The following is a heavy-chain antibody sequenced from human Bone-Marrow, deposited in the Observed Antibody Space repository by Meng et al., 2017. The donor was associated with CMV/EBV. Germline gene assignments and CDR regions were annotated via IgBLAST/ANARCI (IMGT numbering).Heavy chain of an antibody. V-gene: IGHV4-38-2*02. Sequence: SETLSLTCTVSGYSISSGYYWGWIRQPPGKGLEWIGSIYHSGSTYYNPSLKSRVTISVDTSKYQFSLKLSSVTAADTAVYYCARGGYYDFWSASPRCFDYWGQGTLVTVSS. CDR2: IYHSGST. D-gene: IGHD3-3*01. CDR1: GYSISSGYY. J-gene: IGHJ4*02. CDR3: ARGGYYDFWSASPRCFDY.